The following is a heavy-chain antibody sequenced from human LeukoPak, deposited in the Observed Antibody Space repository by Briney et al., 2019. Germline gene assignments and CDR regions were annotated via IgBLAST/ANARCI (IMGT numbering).Heavy chain of an antibody. V-gene: IGHV3-23*01. CDR3: ARGASGYDSDPFDI. J-gene: IGHJ3*02. Sequence: GGSLRLSCAASGFTFSNYAMGWVRQAPGKGLEWVSSISGSGGSTYYADSVKGRFTISRDNSKNTVYLQMNRLRAEDTAVYYCARGASGYDSDPFDIWGQGTMVTVSS. CDR1: GFTFSNYA. D-gene: IGHD5-12*01. CDR2: ISGSGGST.